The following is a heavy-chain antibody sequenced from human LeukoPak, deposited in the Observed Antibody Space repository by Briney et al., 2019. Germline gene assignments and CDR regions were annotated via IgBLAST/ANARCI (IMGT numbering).Heavy chain of an antibody. V-gene: IGHV3-33*01. Sequence: GGSLRLSCAASGFTFSSYGMHWVRQAPGKGLEWVAVIWYDGSNKYYADSVKGRFTISRDNSKNTLYLQMNSLRAEDTAVYYCAREYYGSGSPSDYGVDVWGQGTTVTVSS. D-gene: IGHD3-10*01. J-gene: IGHJ6*02. CDR2: IWYDGSNK. CDR3: AREYYGSGSPSDYGVDV. CDR1: GFTFSSYG.